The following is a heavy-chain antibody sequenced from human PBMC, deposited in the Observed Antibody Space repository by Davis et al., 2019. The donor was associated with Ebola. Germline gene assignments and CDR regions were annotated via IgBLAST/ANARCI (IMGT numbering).Heavy chain of an antibody. CDR3: TRAVGTVTTSRYFDY. CDR2: IRSKAYGGTT. CDR1: GFTFGDYA. Sequence: GGSLRLSCTASGFTFGDYAMSWFRQAPGKGLEWVGFIRSKAYGGTTEYAASVKGRFTISRDDSKSIAYLKMNSLKTEDTAVYYCTRAVGTVTTSRYFDYWGQGTLVTVSS. D-gene: IGHD4-17*01. J-gene: IGHJ4*02. V-gene: IGHV3-49*03.